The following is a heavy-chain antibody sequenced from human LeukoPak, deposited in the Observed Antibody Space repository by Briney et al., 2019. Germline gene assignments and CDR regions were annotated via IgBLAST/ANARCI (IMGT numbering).Heavy chain of an antibody. V-gene: IGHV3-30-3*01. D-gene: IGHD3-10*01. CDR1: GFPFSSST. CDR2: ISYDGSNK. Sequence: PGGSLRLSCVASGFPFSSSTMHWVRQAPGKGLEWVAYISYDGSNKYYADSVKGRFTISRDNSKSTLFLQMNSLRAEDTAVYYCARDLLGYYGSGSDYNKYPPLRGMHVWGQGTTVTVSS. CDR3: ARDLLGYYGSGSDYNKYPPLRGMHV. J-gene: IGHJ6*02.